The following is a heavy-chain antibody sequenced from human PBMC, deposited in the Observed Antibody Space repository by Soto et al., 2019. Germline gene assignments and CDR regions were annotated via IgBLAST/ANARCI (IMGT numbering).Heavy chain of an antibody. CDR3: ARGAYCGGECYSWFDY. CDR2: IYHSGST. Sequence: LSLTCAVSGGSISSGGYSWSWIRQPPGKGLEWIGYIYHSGSTYYNPSLKSRVTISVDRSKNQFSLKLSSVTAADTAVYYCARGAYCGGECYSWFDYWGQGTLVTVSS. D-gene: IGHD2-21*01. J-gene: IGHJ4*02. CDR1: GGSISSGGYS. V-gene: IGHV4-30-2*01.